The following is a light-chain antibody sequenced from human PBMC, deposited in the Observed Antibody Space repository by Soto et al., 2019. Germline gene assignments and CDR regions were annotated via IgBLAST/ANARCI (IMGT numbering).Light chain of an antibody. Sequence: DIQMTESPSTVSSSGGERVTITCGASQSVNTYLHWYQQKAGQAPKLLIYAASNLQSGVPSRFSGRGSGTDFTLTVESLQPEDFATYYCQQGYSNPWTFGQGTKVAI. V-gene: IGKV1-39*01. CDR3: QQGYSNPWT. CDR2: AAS. CDR1: QSVNTY. J-gene: IGKJ1*01.